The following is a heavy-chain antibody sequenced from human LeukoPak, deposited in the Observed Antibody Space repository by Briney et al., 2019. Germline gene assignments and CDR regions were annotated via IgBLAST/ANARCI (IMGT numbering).Heavy chain of an antibody. CDR1: AFIFSGHW. CDR3: SRDPLSSCGGDCYSGLDV. J-gene: IGHJ6*01. CDR2: IKSDGSST. D-gene: IGHD2-21*02. V-gene: IGHV3-74*01. Sequence: PGGSLRLSCEASAFIFSGHWLNWVRQAPGEALMWVSRIKSDGSSTTYADSVKGRFTISRDNAKNTLYLQMNSLRAEDTAVYYCSRDPLSSCGGDCYSGLDVWGKGPRSPSP.